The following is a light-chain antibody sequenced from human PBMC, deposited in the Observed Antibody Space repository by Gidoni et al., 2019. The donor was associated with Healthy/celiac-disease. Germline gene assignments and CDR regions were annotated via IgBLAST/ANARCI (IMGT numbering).Light chain of an antibody. V-gene: IGLV1-40*01. CDR3: QSYDSSLSGAV. Sequence: QSVLTQPPSVSGAPGQRVTISCTGSSSNIGAGYDVHWYQQLPGTAPKLLIYGNSNRPSGVPDRFSGYKSGTSASLAITGLQAEDEADYYCQSYDSSLSGAVFVGGTKLTVL. J-gene: IGLJ2*01. CDR1: SSNIGAGYD. CDR2: GNS.